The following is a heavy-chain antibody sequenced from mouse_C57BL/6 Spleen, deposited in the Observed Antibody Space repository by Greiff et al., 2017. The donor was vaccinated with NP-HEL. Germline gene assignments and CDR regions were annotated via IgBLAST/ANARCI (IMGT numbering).Heavy chain of an antibody. CDR2: IDPEDGET. CDR1: GFNIKDYY. J-gene: IGHJ2*01. D-gene: IGHD1-2*01. V-gene: IGHV14-2*01. Sequence: VQLQQSGAELVKPGASVKLSCTASGFNIKDYYMHWVKQRTEQGLEWIGRIDPEDGETKYAPKFPGKATITADTSSNTAYLQLSSLTSEDTAVYYCARSPSWGYWGQGTTLTVSS. CDR3: ARSPSWGY.